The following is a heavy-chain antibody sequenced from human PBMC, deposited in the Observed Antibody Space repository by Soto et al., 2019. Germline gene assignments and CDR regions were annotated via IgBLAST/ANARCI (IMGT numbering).Heavy chain of an antibody. J-gene: IGHJ4*02. CDR1: GVTFNNYA. D-gene: IGHD3-10*01. CDR2: ISGGGDTT. CDR3: ANGRGGSGSLTPRVDF. V-gene: IGHV3-23*01. Sequence: EVQLLDSGGGLVQPGGSLRLSCAASGVTFNNYAMTWVRQAPRTVLEWVSAISGGGDTTSYADSVKARFTVSRDGSKNTLYLQMSSLRAEDTALYYCANGRGGSGSLTPRVDFWGQGTLGTVSS.